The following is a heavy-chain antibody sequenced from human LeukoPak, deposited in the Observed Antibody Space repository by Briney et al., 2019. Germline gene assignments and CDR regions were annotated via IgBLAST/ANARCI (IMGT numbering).Heavy chain of an antibody. Sequence: PSETLSLTCAVYGGSFSGYYWSWIRQPPGKGLEWMGEINHSGSTNYNPSLKSRVTISVDTSKNQFSLKLSSVTAADTAVYYCAREGREVLRYFDWFYNWFDPWGQGTLVTVSS. CDR1: GGSFSGYY. CDR2: INHSGST. J-gene: IGHJ5*02. V-gene: IGHV4-34*01. D-gene: IGHD3-9*01. CDR3: AREGREVLRYFDWFYNWFDP.